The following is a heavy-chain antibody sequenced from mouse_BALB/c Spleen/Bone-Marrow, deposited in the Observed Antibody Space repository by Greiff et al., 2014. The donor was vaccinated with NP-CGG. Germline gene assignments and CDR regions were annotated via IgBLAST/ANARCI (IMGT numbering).Heavy chain of an antibody. Sequence: LEESGPEVVRPGVSVKISCKGSGYTFTDYPMHWVKQSHAKSLEWIGLINTYNGNTNYNQKFKGKATMTVDKSSSTAYMELARLTSDDSAIYYCARISPHPEFDYWGQGTTLTVSS. D-gene: IGHD6-2*01. CDR1: GYTFTDYP. V-gene: IGHV1-67*01. J-gene: IGHJ2*01. CDR2: INTYNGNT. CDR3: ARISPHPEFDY.